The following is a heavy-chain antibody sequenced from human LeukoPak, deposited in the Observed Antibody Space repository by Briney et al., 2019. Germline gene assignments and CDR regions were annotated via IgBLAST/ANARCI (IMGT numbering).Heavy chain of an antibody. Sequence: SGGSLRLSCAASGFTFSNAWMSWVRQAPGKGLEWVGRIKSKTDGGTTDYAAPVKGRFTISRDDSKNTPYLQMNSLKTEDTAVYYCTTDQTPGDYYYDYGMDVGGQGTTVTVSS. CDR3: TTDQTPGDYYYDYGMDV. CDR1: GFTFSNAW. CDR2: IKSKTDGGTT. D-gene: IGHD2-2*01. J-gene: IGHJ6*02. V-gene: IGHV3-15*01.